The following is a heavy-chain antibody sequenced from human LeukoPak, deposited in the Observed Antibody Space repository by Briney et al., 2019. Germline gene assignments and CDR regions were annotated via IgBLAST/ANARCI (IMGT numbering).Heavy chain of an antibody. V-gene: IGHV4-59*01. J-gene: IGHJ4*02. D-gene: IGHD1-26*01. CDR3: ARSVSGSSLRLGLY. Sequence: SETLSLTCTVSAGSISSYYWSWIRQPQWKGLDWIGYIFSSGSTNYNPSLKSRVTISLDTSKNHFSLKLSSVTAADTAVYFCARSVSGSSLRLGLYWGQGALVTVSS. CDR2: IFSSGST. CDR1: AGSISSYY.